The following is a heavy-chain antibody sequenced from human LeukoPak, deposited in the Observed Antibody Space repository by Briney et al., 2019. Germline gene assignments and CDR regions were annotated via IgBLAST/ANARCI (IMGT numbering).Heavy chain of an antibody. CDR1: GGSFSGYY. CDR2: VHHSGST. Sequence: SEALSLTCGLYGGSFSGYYWSGIRQPPGKGREWIGEVHHSGSTLYTPPLKSRLPISVDTTKNQFSLKLTPVTAPDTAVYYCAIGYSGFDARGLDHWGQGTLVTVSS. J-gene: IGHJ4*02. CDR3: AIGYSGFDARGLDH. V-gene: IGHV4-34*01. D-gene: IGHD5-12*01.